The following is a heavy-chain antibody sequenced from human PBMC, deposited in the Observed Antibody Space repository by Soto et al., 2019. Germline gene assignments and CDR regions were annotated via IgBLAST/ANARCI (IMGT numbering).Heavy chain of an antibody. D-gene: IGHD2-2*01. CDR3: ARSPGIRYCSSTSCYGVFDY. CDR1: GGSISSSNW. V-gene: IGHV4-4*02. CDR2: IYHSGST. J-gene: IGHJ4*02. Sequence: SETLSLTCTVSGGSISSSNWWSWVRQPPGKGLEWIGEIYHSGSTNYNPSLKSRVTISVDKSKNQFSLKLSSVTAADTAVYYCARSPGIRYCSSTSCYGVFDYWGQGTLVTVSS.